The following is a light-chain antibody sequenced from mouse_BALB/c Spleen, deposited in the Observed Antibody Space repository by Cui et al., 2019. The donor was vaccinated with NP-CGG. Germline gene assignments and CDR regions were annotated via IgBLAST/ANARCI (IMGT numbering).Light chain of an antibody. CDR2: GTN. CDR1: TGAVTTSNN. Sequence: QSVVTQESSLTTSPGETVTLTCRSRTGAVTTSNNANWVQEKPDHLFTGLIGGTNNRAPGVPARFSGSLIGDKAALTITGAQTEDEAIYFCALWYSNHWVFGGGTKLTVL. CDR3: ALWYSNHWV. V-gene: IGLV1*01. J-gene: IGLJ1*01.